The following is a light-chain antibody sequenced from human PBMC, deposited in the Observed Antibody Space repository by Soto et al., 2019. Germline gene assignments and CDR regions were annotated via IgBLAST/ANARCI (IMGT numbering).Light chain of an antibody. CDR3: QQYNYWPPT. Sequence: IVMTQSPATLSVSPGERATLSCRASQSVSSKLAWYQQKPGQAPRLLIYGASTRATGLPARFSGSGSGTEFTLTISSLQSEDFAVYYCQQYNYWPPTFGQGTKVDIK. CDR1: QSVSSK. CDR2: GAS. J-gene: IGKJ1*01. V-gene: IGKV3-15*01.